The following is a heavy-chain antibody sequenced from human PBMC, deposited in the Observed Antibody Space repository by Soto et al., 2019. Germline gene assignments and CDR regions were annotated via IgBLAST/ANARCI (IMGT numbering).Heavy chain of an antibody. V-gene: IGHV4-31*02. CDR1: GGSISSVGFY. Sequence: SETLSLTCTVSGGSISSVGFYWNWVRQHPVKGLEWIGYIHYTWTVYYNPSLKSRVTISVDTSKHQSSLHLNSVPAPAAAISYCARSTPTRHLFHYWGQGALVTVSS. CDR2: IHYTWTV. J-gene: IGHJ4*02. D-gene: IGHD6-6*01. CDR3: ARSTPTRHLFHY.